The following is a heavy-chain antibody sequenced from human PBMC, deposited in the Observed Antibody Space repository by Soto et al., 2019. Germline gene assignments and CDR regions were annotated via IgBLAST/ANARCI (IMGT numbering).Heavy chain of an antibody. Sequence: QVQLVQSGAEVKKPGASVQVSCWASGYAFTSYAVHWVRQAPGQRLEWMGWINAGSGNTKYSQNFQGRVTITRDTSASRAYMEVSSLTSEDTAVYYCAVGYGSGWNRFDYWGQGTLVTVSS. CDR1: GYAFTSYA. J-gene: IGHJ4*02. CDR3: AVGYGSGWNRFDY. V-gene: IGHV1-3*01. D-gene: IGHD6-19*01. CDR2: INAGSGNT.